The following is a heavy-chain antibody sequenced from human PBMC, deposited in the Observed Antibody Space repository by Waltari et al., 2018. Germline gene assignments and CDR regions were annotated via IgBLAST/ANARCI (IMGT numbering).Heavy chain of an antibody. Sequence: QVQLQESGPGLVKPSETLSLTCTVSGGSISSYYWSWIRQPPGKGLEWFGYIYYSGSTNYNPSLKSRVTISVDTSKNQFSLKLSSVTAADTAVYYCARDRITIFGVVSGPEYYYYYYGMDVWGQGTTVTVSS. CDR2: IYYSGST. CDR1: GGSISSYY. D-gene: IGHD3-3*01. J-gene: IGHJ6*02. CDR3: ARDRITIFGVVSGPEYYYYYYGMDV. V-gene: IGHV4-59*01.